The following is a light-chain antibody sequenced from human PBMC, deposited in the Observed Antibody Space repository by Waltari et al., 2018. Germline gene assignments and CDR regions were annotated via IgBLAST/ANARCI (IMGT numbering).Light chain of an antibody. Sequence: QSALTHPPSASGSPGQSVTISCPGTSSDFGNYNFVSWYQQHPGKAPKVMIYEVTKRSSGVPDRFSGSKSGNTASLTVSGLQAEDEADYYCSSFAGRWVFGGGTKLTVL. CDR1: SSDFGNYNF. CDR2: EVT. J-gene: IGLJ3*02. CDR3: SSFAGRWV. V-gene: IGLV2-8*01.